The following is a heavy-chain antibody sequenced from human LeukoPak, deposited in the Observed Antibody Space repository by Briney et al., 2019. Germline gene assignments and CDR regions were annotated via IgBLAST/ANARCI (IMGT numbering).Heavy chain of an antibody. CDR2: ISGSGGST. CDR1: GFTFSTYA. J-gene: IGHJ6*03. CDR3: RVYYYYYYMDV. Sequence: HTGGSLRLPCAASGFTFSTYARSWVRQAPAKGLEWVSAISGSGGSTYYADSVKGWFTISRDTSKNTLYLKMNSMRAEDTAVYYCRVYYYYYYMDVWGKGTTVTVSS. V-gene: IGHV3-23*01.